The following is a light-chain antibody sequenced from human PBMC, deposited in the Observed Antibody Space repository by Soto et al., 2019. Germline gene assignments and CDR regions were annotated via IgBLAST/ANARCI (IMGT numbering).Light chain of an antibody. V-gene: IGLV7-43*01. CDR3: LLYYGGAQLAV. CDR2: STS. J-gene: IGLJ1*01. CDR1: TGAVTSGYS. Sequence: QAVVTREPSLTVSPGGTVTLTCASSTGAVTSGYSPNWIQQKPGQAPRALIYSTSKKHSWTPARFSGSLLGGKAALTLSGVQPEDEATYYCLLYYGGAQLAVFGTGTKLTVL.